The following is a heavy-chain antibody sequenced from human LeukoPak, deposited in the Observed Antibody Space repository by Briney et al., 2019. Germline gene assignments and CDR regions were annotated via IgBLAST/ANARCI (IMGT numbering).Heavy chain of an antibody. CDR2: ISSSSSYI. CDR3: ARVRGKTYYFDY. CDR1: GFTFSSYS. Sequence: GGSLRLSCAASGFTFSSYSRNWVRQAPGKGLEWVSSISSSSSYIYYADSVKGRFTISRDNAKNSLYLQMNSLRAEDTAVYYCARVRGKTYYFDYWGQGTLVTVSS. V-gene: IGHV3-21*01. J-gene: IGHJ4*02.